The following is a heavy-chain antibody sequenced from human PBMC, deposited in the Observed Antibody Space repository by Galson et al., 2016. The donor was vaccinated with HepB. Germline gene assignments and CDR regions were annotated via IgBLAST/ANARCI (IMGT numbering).Heavy chain of an antibody. CDR2: MYSSGTT. CDR1: GGSIGSSSLY. Sequence: SETLSLTCSVSGGSIGSSSLYWGWIRQPPGKGLEWIGSMYSSGTTYYNPSLERRVTISVDTSKNQFSLKVKYVTAADTAVYYCARHVHYNSPPLGFDSWGQGTLVTVSS. V-gene: IGHV4-39*01. J-gene: IGHJ5*01. CDR3: ARHVHYNSPPLGFDS. D-gene: IGHD1-14*01.